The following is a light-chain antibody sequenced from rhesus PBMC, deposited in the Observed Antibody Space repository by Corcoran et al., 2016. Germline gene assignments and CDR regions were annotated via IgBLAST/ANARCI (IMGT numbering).Light chain of an antibody. Sequence: DIQMSQSPSSLSASVGDKVTITCRASQGISNALAWYQQKPGKAPKLLFYAAFWLESGVPSRFSGSRSGTDFTLPISSLQPEDFATYYCPQGYSTPLTFGGGTKVELK. CDR1: QGISNA. J-gene: IGKJ4*01. CDR3: PQGYSTPLT. CDR2: AAF. V-gene: IGKV1-33*02.